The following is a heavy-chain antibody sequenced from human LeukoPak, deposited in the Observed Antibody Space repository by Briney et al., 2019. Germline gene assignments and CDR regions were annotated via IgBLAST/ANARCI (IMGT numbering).Heavy chain of an antibody. CDR1: GFTFSSYA. Sequence: GGSLRLSCAASGFTFSSYAMSWVRQAPGRGLEWVSGTSASGGSTYYADSVKGRFIISRENSKNTLYLQMSSLRAEDTAIYYCVKDGGYSSSCYYFDYWGQGTLVTVSS. CDR2: TSASGGST. J-gene: IGHJ4*02. D-gene: IGHD6-13*01. V-gene: IGHV3-23*01. CDR3: VKDGGYSSSCYYFDY.